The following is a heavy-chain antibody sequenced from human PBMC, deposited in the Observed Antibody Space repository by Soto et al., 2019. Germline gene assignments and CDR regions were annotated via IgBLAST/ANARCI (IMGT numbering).Heavy chain of an antibody. CDR2: IGYTGGRT. CDR1: RVTFSSYA. CDR3: AKDSGRYNWNDLDY. V-gene: IGHV3-23*01. D-gene: IGHD1-20*01. J-gene: IGHJ4*02. Sequence: EVRLLESGGGLVQPGGSLRLSCAASRVTFSSYAMSWVRQAPGKGLEWVSTIGYTGGRTYYADSVKGRFTITRDNSKNTLYLQMNSLRAEDTAVYYCAKDSGRYNWNDLDYWGQGTLVTVSS.